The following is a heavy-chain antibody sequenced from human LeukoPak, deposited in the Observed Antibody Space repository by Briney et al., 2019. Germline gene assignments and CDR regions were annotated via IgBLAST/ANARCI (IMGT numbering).Heavy chain of an antibody. CDR3: AGMELWSSLPQFDY. V-gene: IGHV4-59*08. CDR1: RGSINRYY. J-gene: IGHJ4*02. D-gene: IGHD1-7*01. CDR2: IYYSGRT. Sequence: SETLSLPHTISRGSINRYYCSWIRQPPGKGLEWVGYIYYSGRTNYTPSLKSRVSISVDTTTNQFSMKLSSVTAAETAVYYCAGMELWSSLPQFDYCGQGTLVTVSS.